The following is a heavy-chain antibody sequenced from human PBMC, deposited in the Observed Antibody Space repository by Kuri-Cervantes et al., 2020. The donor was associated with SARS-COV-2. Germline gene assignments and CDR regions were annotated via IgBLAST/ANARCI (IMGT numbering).Heavy chain of an antibody. CDR3: ASQGRGYSSSGNSCFFDY. J-gene: IGHJ4*02. CDR2: ISSSSSQR. D-gene: IGHD6-13*01. V-gene: IGHV3-21*01. Sequence: GGSLRLSCAASGFTFSTYSMTWVRQAPGKGLEWVSSISSSSSQRYYVDSVKGRFTISRDNAKNSLYLQMNSLRAEDTAVYYCASQGRGYSSSGNSCFFDYWGQGTLVTVSS. CDR1: GFTFSTYS.